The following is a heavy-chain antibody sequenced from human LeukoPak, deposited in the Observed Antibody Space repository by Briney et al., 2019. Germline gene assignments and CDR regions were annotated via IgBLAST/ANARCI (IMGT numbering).Heavy chain of an antibody. V-gene: IGHV4-4*09. CDR3: ARLTRLSTSPDRYYLDY. CDR2: IFTSGGT. CDR1: GDSISSYY. D-gene: IGHD6-6*01. Sequence: PSETLSLTCTVSGDSISSYYWSWIRQPPGKGLEWIGYIFTSGGTNYIPSLKGRVTISIDTSKNQFSLKLSSVTAADSAVYYCARLTRLSTSPDRYYLDYWGQGTLVTVSS. J-gene: IGHJ4*02.